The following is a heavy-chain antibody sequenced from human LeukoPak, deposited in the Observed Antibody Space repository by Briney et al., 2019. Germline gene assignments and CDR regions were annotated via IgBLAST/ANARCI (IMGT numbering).Heavy chain of an antibody. CDR2: MKGDGSEI. D-gene: IGHD3-9*01. CDR1: GFTFSTYW. Sequence: GGSLRLSCAASGFTFSTYWMTWVRQAPGKGLEWVANMKGDGSEIHYVDSVKGRFTISRDNAKNSLYLQMNSLRAEDTALYYCARPGYTAAYDLWGRGTMVTVSS. V-gene: IGHV3-7*01. CDR3: ARPGYTAAYDL. J-gene: IGHJ2*01.